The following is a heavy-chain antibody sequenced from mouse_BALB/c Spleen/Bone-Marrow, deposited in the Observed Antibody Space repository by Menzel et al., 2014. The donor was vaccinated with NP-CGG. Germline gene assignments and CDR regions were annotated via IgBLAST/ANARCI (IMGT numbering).Heavy chain of an antibody. J-gene: IGHJ1*01. CDR3: ARYTYPGYFDV. V-gene: IGHV7-1*02. CDR2: SRNKANDYTT. D-gene: IGHD5-1*01. Sequence: DVMLVESGGGLVQPGGSLRLSCATSGFTFSDFYMDWVRQPPGKRLEWIAASRNKANDYTTEYSASVKGRFIVSRDTSQSILYLQMNALRAEDTAIYYCARYTYPGYFDVWGAGTTVTVSS. CDR1: GFTFSDFY.